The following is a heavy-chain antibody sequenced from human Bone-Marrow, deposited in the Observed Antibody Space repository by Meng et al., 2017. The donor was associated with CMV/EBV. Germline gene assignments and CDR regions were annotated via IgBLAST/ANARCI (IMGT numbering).Heavy chain of an antibody. V-gene: IGHV3-30-3*01. CDR3: AKDDGPVVLARVIGVGYYGMDV. CDR1: GFTFSSYA. CDR2: ISYDGSNK. D-gene: IGHD3-22*01. Sequence: GGSLRLSCAASGFTFSSYAMHWVRQAPGKGLEWVAVISYDGSNKYYADSVKGRFTISRDNSKNTLYLQMNSLRAEDTAVYYCAKDDGPVVLARVIGVGYYGMDVWGQGTTVTGSS. J-gene: IGHJ6*02.